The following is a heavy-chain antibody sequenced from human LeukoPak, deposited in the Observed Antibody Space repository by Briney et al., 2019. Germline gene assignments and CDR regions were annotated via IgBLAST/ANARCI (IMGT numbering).Heavy chain of an antibody. CDR3: ARDNEKAYFDY. J-gene: IGHJ4*02. CDR1: GGSISSSY. Sequence: ETLSLTCTVSGGSISSSYWSWIRQPPGKGLEWVSVIYSGGSTYYADSVKGRFTISRDNSKNTLYLQMNSLRAEDTAVYYCARDNEKAYFDYWGQGTLVTVSS. V-gene: IGHV3-53*01. CDR2: IYSGGST.